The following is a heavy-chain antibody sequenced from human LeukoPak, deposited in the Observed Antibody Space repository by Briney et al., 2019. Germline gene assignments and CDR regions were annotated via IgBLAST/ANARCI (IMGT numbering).Heavy chain of an antibody. CDR3: ARSRRDNYYYYYGMDV. CDR2: ISSSDTTI. D-gene: IGHD5-24*01. V-gene: IGHV3-48*03. Sequence: GGSLRLSCAASGFTFSSYEMTWVRQAPGKGLEWVSNISSSDTTIHYADSVKGRFTISRDNARNSLYLQMNSLRAEDTAVYYCARSRRDNYYYYYGMDVWGQGTAVTVSS. CDR1: GFTFSSYE. J-gene: IGHJ6*02.